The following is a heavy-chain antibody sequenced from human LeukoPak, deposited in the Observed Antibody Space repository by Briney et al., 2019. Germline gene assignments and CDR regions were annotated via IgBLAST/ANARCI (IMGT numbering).Heavy chain of an antibody. Sequence: GGSLRLSCAASGFTFSDSGMHWVRQASGKGLEGVGRIRSKANSYATAYTASVKGRFTISRDDSKNTAYLQMNSLKTEDTAVYYCTRYGDYPFDYWGQGTLVTVSS. CDR1: GFTFSDSG. CDR2: IRSKANSYAT. J-gene: IGHJ4*02. CDR3: TRYGDYPFDY. V-gene: IGHV3-73*01. D-gene: IGHD2-21*01.